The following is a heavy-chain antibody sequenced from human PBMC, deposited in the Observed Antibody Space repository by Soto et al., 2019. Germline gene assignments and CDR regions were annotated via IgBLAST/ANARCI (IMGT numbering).Heavy chain of an antibody. J-gene: IGHJ1*01. V-gene: IGHV3-66*01. CDR2: IFAGGNP. CDR1: GFTVSNTY. CDR3: TRDLPCYGSSWPDN. D-gene: IGHD6-13*01. Sequence: EVQLVESGGGLVQPGGSLRLSCAASGFTVSNTYMSWVRQAPGKGLEWVSVIFAGGNPYYADSVEGRFTISRDNSKNTLYLQMNSLRAEDTAVYYCTRDLPCYGSSWPDNWGQGTLVTVSS.